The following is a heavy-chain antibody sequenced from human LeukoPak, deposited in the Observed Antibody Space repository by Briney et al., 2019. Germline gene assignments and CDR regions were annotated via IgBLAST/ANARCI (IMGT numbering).Heavy chain of an antibody. Sequence: GGSLRLSCAASGFTFNTYSMSWVRQAPGKGLEWVSSISSSSSYIYYADSVKGRFTISRDNAKNSLYLQMNSLRAEDTAVYYCARDPSPYSSSWYSWFDPWGQGTLVTVSS. CDR2: ISSSSSYI. D-gene: IGHD6-13*01. J-gene: IGHJ5*02. CDR1: GFTFNTYS. CDR3: ARDPSPYSSSWYSWFDP. V-gene: IGHV3-21*01.